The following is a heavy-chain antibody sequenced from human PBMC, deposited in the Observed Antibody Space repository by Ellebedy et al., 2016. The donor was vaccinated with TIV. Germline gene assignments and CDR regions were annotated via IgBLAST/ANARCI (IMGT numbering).Heavy chain of an antibody. V-gene: IGHV3-23*03. Sequence: GESLKISCAASGFTFSSYAMNWVRQAPGKGLEWVSVIYSGGNTYYTDSVKGRFTVSRDNAKNSLYLQMNSLTVDDTAEYYCARNGYCTPSNCRSYNWFDPWGQGTLVTVSS. CDR2: IYSGGNT. D-gene: IGHD2-8*01. CDR3: ARNGYCTPSNCRSYNWFDP. J-gene: IGHJ5*02. CDR1: GFTFSSYA.